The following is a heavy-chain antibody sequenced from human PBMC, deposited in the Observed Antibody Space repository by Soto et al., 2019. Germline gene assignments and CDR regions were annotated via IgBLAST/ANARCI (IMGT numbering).Heavy chain of an antibody. CDR1: GYSFISYD. V-gene: IGHV1-8*01. D-gene: IGHD2-2*01. J-gene: IGHJ4*02. CDR2: MKPNSGNT. Sequence: QVQLVQSGAEVKKPGASVKVSCKASGYSFISYDINWVRQATGQGLEWMGWMKPNSGNTGYAQKFQGRVTMTRNTSISPAYMERSSVRSEDTAVYYCAREAAALGNDYWGQGTLVTVSS. CDR3: AREAAALGNDY.